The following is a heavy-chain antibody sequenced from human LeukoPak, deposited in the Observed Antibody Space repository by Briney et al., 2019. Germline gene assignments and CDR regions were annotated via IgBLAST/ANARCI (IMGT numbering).Heavy chain of an antibody. CDR1: GFTFSSSA. CDR2: ISNNGGYT. V-gene: IGHV3-23*01. Sequence: GGSLRLSCAASGFTFSSSAMSWVRQAPGKGLEWVSAISNNGGYTYYADSVQGRFTISRDNSKSTLCLQMNSLRAEDTAVYYCTRVGYIDEGIDYWGQGTLVTVSS. CDR3: TRVGYIDEGIDY. D-gene: IGHD5-24*01. J-gene: IGHJ4*02.